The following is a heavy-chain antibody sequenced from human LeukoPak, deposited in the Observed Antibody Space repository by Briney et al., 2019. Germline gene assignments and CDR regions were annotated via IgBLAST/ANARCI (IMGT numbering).Heavy chain of an antibody. CDR1: GFTFSDSA. CDR2: IRTQANNDAT. Sequence: GGSLRLSCAASGFTFSDSAMHWVRQASGKGLEWLGRIRTQANNDATAYGASVKGRFIISRDYSRNTAYLQMNSLKTEDTAVYYCAGDYNSLTGLNYWGQGTLVTVSS. CDR3: AGDYNSLTGLNY. D-gene: IGHD3-9*01. V-gene: IGHV3-73*01. J-gene: IGHJ4*02.